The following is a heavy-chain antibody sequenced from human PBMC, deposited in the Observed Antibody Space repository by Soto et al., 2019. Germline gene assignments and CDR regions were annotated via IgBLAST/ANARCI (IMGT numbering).Heavy chain of an antibody. CDR3: ARLEGLATISYYFDY. V-gene: IGHV4-39*01. CDR1: GGSVSSSNYY. CDR2: IYYSGST. J-gene: IGHJ4*02. D-gene: IGHD3-9*01. Sequence: SETLSLTCTVSGGSVSSSNYYWGWIRQSPGKGLEWIGSIYYSGSTYYNPSLESRVTISVDKSKNQFSLKVISVTAAYKAVYYCARLEGLATISYYFDYWGQGTLVTVSS.